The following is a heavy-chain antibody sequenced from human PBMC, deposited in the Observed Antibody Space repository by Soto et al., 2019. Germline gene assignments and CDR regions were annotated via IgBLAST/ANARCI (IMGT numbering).Heavy chain of an antibody. CDR3: ARDGGYFNWFDP. V-gene: IGHV3-30-3*01. J-gene: IGHJ5*02. D-gene: IGHD5-18*01. Sequence: GGSLRLSCAASGFTFSSYAMHWVRQAPGKGLEWVAVISYDGSNKYYADSVKGRFTISRDNSKNTLYLQMNSLRAEDTAVYYCARDGGYFNWFDPWGQGTLVTVSS. CDR2: ISYDGSNK. CDR1: GFTFSSYA.